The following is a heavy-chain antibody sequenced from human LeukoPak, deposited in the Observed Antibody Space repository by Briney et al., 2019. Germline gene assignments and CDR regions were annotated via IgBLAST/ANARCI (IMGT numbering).Heavy chain of an antibody. D-gene: IGHD2-2*01. CDR1: GFTFSSYA. V-gene: IGHV3-23*01. CDR3: ANPNSGYCSSTSCYAW. CDR2: FSGSGGST. J-gene: IGHJ4*02. Sequence: GGSLRLSCAASGFTFSSYAMSWVRQAPGKGLDWVSAFSGSGGSTYYADSVKGRFTISRDNSKNTLYLQMNSLRAEDTAVYYCANPNSGYCSSTSCYAWWGQGTLVTASS.